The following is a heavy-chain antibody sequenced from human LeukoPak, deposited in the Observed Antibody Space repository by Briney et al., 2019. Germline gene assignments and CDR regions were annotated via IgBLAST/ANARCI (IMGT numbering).Heavy chain of an antibody. CDR2: ISGSGVST. Sequence: GGSLRLSCAASGFTFSSYAMNWVRQAPGKGLEWVSAISGSGVSTYYADSVKGRFTISRDNSKNTLYLQMNSLRAEDTAVYYCASPLTTVKVNYWGQGTLVTVSS. CDR3: ASPLTTVKVNY. D-gene: IGHD4-11*01. J-gene: IGHJ4*02. V-gene: IGHV3-23*01. CDR1: GFTFSSYA.